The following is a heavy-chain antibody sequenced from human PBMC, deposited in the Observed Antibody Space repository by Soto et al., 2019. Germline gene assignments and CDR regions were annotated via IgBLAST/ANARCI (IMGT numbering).Heavy chain of an antibody. Sequence: SETLSLTCTVSGGSISSGGYYWSWIRQHPGTGLEWIGYIYYSGSTYYNPSLKSRVTISVDTSKNQFSLKLSSVTAADTAVYYCARSKNILTGYYGFGHRFDYWGQGTLVTVS. D-gene: IGHD3-9*01. CDR2: IYYSGST. V-gene: IGHV4-31*03. CDR3: ARSKNILTGYYGFGHRFDY. CDR1: GGSISSGGYY. J-gene: IGHJ4*02.